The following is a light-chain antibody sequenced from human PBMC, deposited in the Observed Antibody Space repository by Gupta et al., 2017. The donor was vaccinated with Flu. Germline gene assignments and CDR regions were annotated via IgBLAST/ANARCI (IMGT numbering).Light chain of an antibody. J-gene: IGLJ1*01. V-gene: IGLV2-14*04. CDR2: DVS. CDR3: SSYTSSTTLYV. Sequence: ITVSCTGTSSDVGGYNYVSWYQQYPGKAPKLMIYDVSDRPSGVSNRFSGSKSGNTAFLTISGLQADDEADYHCSSYTSSTTLYVFGTGTKVTVL. CDR1: SSDVGGYNY.